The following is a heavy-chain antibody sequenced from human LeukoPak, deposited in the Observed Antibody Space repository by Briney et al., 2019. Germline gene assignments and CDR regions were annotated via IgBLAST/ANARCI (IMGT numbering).Heavy chain of an antibody. Sequence: GGSLRLSCAASGFTFSDYCMSWIRQAPGKGLEWVSYIGISSSYTYYADSVKGRFTISRDSSKNTLYLQMNSLRAEDTAVYFCAKLGSSTVAFDHWGQGTLVTVSS. CDR2: IGISSSYT. CDR3: AKLGSSTVAFDH. J-gene: IGHJ4*02. D-gene: IGHD6-6*01. V-gene: IGHV3-11*03. CDR1: GFTFSDYC.